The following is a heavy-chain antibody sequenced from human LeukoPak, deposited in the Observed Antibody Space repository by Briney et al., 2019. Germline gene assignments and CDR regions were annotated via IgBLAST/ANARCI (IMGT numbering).Heavy chain of an antibody. J-gene: IGHJ4*02. CDR3: AKEWASGYNYGYNDY. CDR2: ISFDGNYK. Sequence: GGSLRLSCAASGFTFNSYGMHWVRQAPGKGLEWVAVISFDGNYKYYADSVKGRFTISRGNSKNTLYLQMNSLRTEDTAVYYCAKEWASGYNYGYNDYWGQGTLVTVSS. CDR1: GFTFNSYG. V-gene: IGHV3-30*18. D-gene: IGHD5-18*01.